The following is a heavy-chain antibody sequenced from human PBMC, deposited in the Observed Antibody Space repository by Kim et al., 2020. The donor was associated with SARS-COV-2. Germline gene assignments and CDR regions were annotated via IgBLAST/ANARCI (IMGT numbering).Heavy chain of an antibody. V-gene: IGHV1-69*04. Sequence: ASVKVSCKASGGTFSSYAISWVRQAPGQGLEWMGRIIPILGIANYAQKFQGRVTITADKSTSTAYMELSSLRSEDTAVYYCARGPLAVTTENFMDVWGQGTTVTVSS. D-gene: IGHD4-4*01. CDR2: IIPILGIA. CDR1: GGTFSSYA. CDR3: ARGPLAVTTENFMDV. J-gene: IGHJ6*02.